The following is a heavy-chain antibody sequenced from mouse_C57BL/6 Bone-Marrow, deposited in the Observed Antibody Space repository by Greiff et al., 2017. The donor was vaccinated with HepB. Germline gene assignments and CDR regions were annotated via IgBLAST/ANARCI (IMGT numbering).Heavy chain of an antibody. Sequence: EVKLMESGGGLVKPGGSLKLSCAASGFTFSSYTMSWVRQTPEKRLEWVATISGGGGNTYYPDSVKGRFTISRDNAKNTLYLQMSSLRSEDTALYYCARQLATVVADWGQGTTLTVSS. D-gene: IGHD1-1*01. J-gene: IGHJ2*01. CDR1: GFTFSSYT. CDR2: ISGGGGNT. V-gene: IGHV5-9*01. CDR3: ARQLATVVAD.